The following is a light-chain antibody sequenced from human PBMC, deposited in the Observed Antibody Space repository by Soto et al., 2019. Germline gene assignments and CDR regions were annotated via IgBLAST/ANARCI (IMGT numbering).Light chain of an antibody. V-gene: IGKV3-15*01. CDR3: HQYNNWPPWT. CDR1: QSLGDN. CDR2: RAS. Sequence: EIVMTQSPATLAVSPVDTATLSCRASQSLGDNLAWYQQKPGQAPRLLIFRASSRAKGVPARFSASGSGTEFTLTISGLQSEDFAVYYCHQYNNWPPWTFGPGTKVVIK. J-gene: IGKJ1*01.